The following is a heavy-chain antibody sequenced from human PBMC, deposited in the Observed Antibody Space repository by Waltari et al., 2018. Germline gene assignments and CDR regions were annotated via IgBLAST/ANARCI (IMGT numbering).Heavy chain of an antibody. CDR1: GGTFSSYA. Sequence: QVQLVQSGAEVKKPGSSVKVSCKASGGTFSSYAISWVRQAPGQGLEWMGGIIPIFGTANYAQKFQGRVTITADESTSTAYMELSSLRSEDTAVYYCARGIGSAYYDFLYGMDVWGQGTTVTVSS. V-gene: IGHV1-69*01. D-gene: IGHD3-3*01. J-gene: IGHJ6*02. CDR2: IIPIFGTA. CDR3: ARGIGSAYYDFLYGMDV.